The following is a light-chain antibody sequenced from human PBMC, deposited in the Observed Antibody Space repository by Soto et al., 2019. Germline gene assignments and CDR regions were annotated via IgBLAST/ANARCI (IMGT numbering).Light chain of an antibody. CDR2: AAS. Sequence: DIQMTQSPSSLSASVEDRVTITCRASQSISSYLNWYQQKPGKAPKLLIYAASSLQSGVPSRFSGGGSGTDFSLTISRLDPEDFAVYYCQQYSSSPITFGQGTRLEIK. CDR1: QSISSY. V-gene: IGKV1-39*01. CDR3: QQYSSSPIT. J-gene: IGKJ5*01.